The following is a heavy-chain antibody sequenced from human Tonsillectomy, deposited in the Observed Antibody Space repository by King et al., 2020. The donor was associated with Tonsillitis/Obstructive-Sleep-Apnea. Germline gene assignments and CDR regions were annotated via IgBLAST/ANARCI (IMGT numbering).Heavy chain of an antibody. J-gene: IGHJ4*02. D-gene: IGHD3-22*01. Sequence: QITLKESGPMLVKPTQTLTLTCTFSGFSLTTNGVGVGWIRQPPGKALEWLALIYWDDDKRYGPSLKSRLTITKDTSKTQVVLTMTNMDPVETATYYCAHSLDYSDNSAGASFDSWGQGTLVTVSS. V-gene: IGHV2-5*05. CDR1: GFSLTTNGVG. CDR2: IYWDDDK. CDR3: AHSLDYSDNSAGASFDS.